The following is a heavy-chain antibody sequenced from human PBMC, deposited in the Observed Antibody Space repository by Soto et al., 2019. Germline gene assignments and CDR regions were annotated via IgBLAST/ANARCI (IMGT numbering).Heavy chain of an antibody. V-gene: IGHV4-30-2*01. CDR3: TRGVLA. D-gene: IGHD2-8*01. CDR2: ISPSGSP. CDR1: RGSVSSGGYS. J-gene: IGHJ5*02. Sequence: QVQLQESGSRLVRPSQTLSLTCSVSRGSVSSGGYSWSWIRQAPGEGLEWIGFISPSGSPAYNPSLKSRVSISVDTSNNQISLELSSVTAADTAVYYCTRGVLAWGPGTLVTVSS.